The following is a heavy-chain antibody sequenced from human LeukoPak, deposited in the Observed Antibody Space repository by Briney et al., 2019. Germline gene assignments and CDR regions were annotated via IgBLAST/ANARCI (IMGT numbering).Heavy chain of an antibody. V-gene: IGHV4-59*01. CDR2: IYYSGST. Sequence: PSETLSLTCTVPGGSISSYYWSWIRQPPGKGLEWIGYIYYSGSTNYNPSLKSRVTISVDTSKNQFSLKLSSVTAADTAVYYCARRRYYYGSGSYYKKEYYFDYWGQGTLVTVS. CDR3: ARRRYYYGSGSYYKKEYYFDY. J-gene: IGHJ4*02. D-gene: IGHD3-10*01. CDR1: GGSISSYY.